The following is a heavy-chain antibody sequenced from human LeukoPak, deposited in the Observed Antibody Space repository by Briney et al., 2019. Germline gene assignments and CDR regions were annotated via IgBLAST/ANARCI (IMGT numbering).Heavy chain of an antibody. CDR2: INPHSGGT. V-gene: IGHV1-2*02. J-gene: IGHJ4*02. CDR1: GYTFTGYY. D-gene: IGHD3-22*01. Sequence: GASVRLSCKASGYTFTGYYMHWVRQAPGQGLEWMGWINPHSGGTNYAQKFQGRVTMTRDTSISTAYTELSRLRSDDTAVYYCARLFYDSSGYYSLGFDYWGQGTLVTDSS. CDR3: ARLFYDSSGYYSLGFDY.